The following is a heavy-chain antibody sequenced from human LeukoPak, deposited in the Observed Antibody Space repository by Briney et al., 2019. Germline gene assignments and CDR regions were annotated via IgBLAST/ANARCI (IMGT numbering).Heavy chain of an antibody. CDR1: GGSISYYY. V-gene: IGHV4-59*01. CDR3: ARGGTYNDILSFDP. J-gene: IGHJ5*02. CDR2: LYYTGST. D-gene: IGHD3-9*01. Sequence: PSETLSLTCTVSGGSISYYYWTWIRQSPGKGLEWIGQLYYTGSTYYNPSLKRRVTISVDTSRNQFSLNLTSVTAADTAVYYCARGGTYNDILSFDPWGQGTLVTVSS.